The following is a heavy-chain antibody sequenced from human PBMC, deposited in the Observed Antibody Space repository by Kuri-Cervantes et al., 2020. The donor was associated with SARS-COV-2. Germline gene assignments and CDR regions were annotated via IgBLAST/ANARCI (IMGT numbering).Heavy chain of an antibody. CDR1: GFILDDFG. CDR3: ARDKGLGYPFDY. J-gene: IGHJ4*02. D-gene: IGHD5-18*01. Sequence: GESLKISCAASGFILDDFGMYWVRQAPGKGLEWVSSITWDGGSTFYADSVKGRFTISRDNAKNSLYLQMNSLRAEDTAVYYCARDKGLGYPFDYWGQGTLVTVSS. V-gene: IGHV3-20*04. CDR2: ITWDGGST.